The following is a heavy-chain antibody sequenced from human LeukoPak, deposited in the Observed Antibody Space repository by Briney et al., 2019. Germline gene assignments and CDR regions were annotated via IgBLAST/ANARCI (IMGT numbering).Heavy chain of an antibody. Sequence: GGSLRLSCAASGFTFSSYAMSWVRQAPGKGLEWVSDISGSGGSTYYADSVKGRFTISRDNSKNTLYLQMNSLRAEDTAVYYCAPRGVYYFDYWGQGTLVTVSS. D-gene: IGHD6-13*01. CDR3: APRGVYYFDY. J-gene: IGHJ4*02. V-gene: IGHV3-23*01. CDR2: ISGSGGST. CDR1: GFTFSSYA.